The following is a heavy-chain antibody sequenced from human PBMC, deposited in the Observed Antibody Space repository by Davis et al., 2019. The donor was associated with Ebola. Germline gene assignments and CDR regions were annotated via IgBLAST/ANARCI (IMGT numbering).Heavy chain of an antibody. CDR2: ISSSSSYI. J-gene: IGHJ4*02. Sequence: PGGFLRLSCAASGFTFSSYSMNWVRQAPGKGLEWVSSISSSSSYIYYADSVKGRFTISRDNAKNTLYLQMNSLRAEDTAVYYCARVGSSSWRYYFDYWGQGTLVTVSS. CDR1: GFTFSSYS. D-gene: IGHD6-13*01. CDR3: ARVGSSSWRYYFDY. V-gene: IGHV3-21*01.